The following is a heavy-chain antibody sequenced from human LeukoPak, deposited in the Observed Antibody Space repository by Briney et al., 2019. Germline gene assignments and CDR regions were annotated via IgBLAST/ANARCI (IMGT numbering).Heavy chain of an antibody. CDR1: GFTFSSYSMN. J-gene: IGHJ4*02. CDR3: ARRGTVTTERFDY. Sequence: PGGSLRLSCAASGFTFSSYSMNWVRQPPGKGLEWIGSIYYSGSTYYNPSLKSRVTISVDTSKNQFSLKLSSVTAADTAVYYCARRGTVTTERFDYWGQGTLVTVSS. CDR2: IYYSGST. V-gene: IGHV4-39*01. D-gene: IGHD4-11*01.